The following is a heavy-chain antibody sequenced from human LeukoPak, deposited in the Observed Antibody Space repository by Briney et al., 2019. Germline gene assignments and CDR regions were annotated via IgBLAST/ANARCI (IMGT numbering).Heavy chain of an antibody. CDR3: AREVEGYSYGSLERYYYYMDV. D-gene: IGHD5-18*01. Sequence: SQTLSLTCTVSGGSISSGGYYWSWIRQPAGKGLEWIGRIYTSGSTNYNPSLKSRVTISVDTSKNQFSLRLSSVTAADTAVYYCAREVEGYSYGSLERYYYYMDVWGKGTTVTVSS. J-gene: IGHJ6*03. CDR1: GGSISSGGYY. V-gene: IGHV4-61*02. CDR2: IYTSGST.